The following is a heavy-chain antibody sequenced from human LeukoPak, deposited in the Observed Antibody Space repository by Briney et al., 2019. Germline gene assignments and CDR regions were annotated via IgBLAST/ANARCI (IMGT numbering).Heavy chain of an antibody. V-gene: IGHV3-21*01. CDR1: GFTFSSYE. CDR2: ISSSSSYI. Sequence: GGSLRLSCAASGFTFSSYEMNWVRQAPGKGLEWVSSISSSSSYIYYADSLKGRFTISRDNAKNSLYLQMNSLRAEDTAVYYCAKDGARITMVRGANWFDPWGQGTLVTVSS. D-gene: IGHD3-10*01. CDR3: AKDGARITMVRGANWFDP. J-gene: IGHJ5*02.